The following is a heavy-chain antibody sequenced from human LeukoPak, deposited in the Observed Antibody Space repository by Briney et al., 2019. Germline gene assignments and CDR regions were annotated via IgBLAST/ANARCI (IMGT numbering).Heavy chain of an antibody. CDR3: ARDPFHIVVVTASHVFDY. Sequence: SGGSLRLSCAASGFTFSSYAMHGVRQAPGRGLEWVAVISYDGSNKYYAASVRGRFTISRDNSKNPLYLQMNSVRAEDTAVYYCARDPFHIVVVTASHVFDYWGEGTLVTVSS. J-gene: IGHJ4*02. CDR1: GFTFSSYA. CDR2: ISYDGSNK. V-gene: IGHV3-30-3*01. D-gene: IGHD2-21*02.